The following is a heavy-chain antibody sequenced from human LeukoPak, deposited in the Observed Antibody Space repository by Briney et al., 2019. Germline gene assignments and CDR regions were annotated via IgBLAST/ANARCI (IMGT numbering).Heavy chain of an antibody. CDR2: INYSGNT. CDR3: ARRYDILTGYPKPNYYYYMDV. V-gene: IGHV4-59*12. Sequence: PSETLSLTCTVSGGSISSYYWNWIRQPPGKGPEWIGYINYSGNTNYNPSLKSRVTISVDTSKNQFSLKLSSVTAADTAVYYCARRYDILTGYPKPNYYYYMDVWGKGTTVTVSS. CDR1: GGSISSYY. D-gene: IGHD3-9*01. J-gene: IGHJ6*03.